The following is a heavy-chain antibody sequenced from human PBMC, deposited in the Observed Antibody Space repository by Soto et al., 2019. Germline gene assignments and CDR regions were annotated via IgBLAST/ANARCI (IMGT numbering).Heavy chain of an antibody. Sequence: ASVKVSCKASGYTFTTYYLHWVRQAPGQDLEWMGWINPNSGMTNSAQKFQGRVTMTRDTSITTAYLQMNSLNIEDSAVYYCSGAESPDTAYFSLYWGQGTPVTVSS. D-gene: IGHD1-26*01. V-gene: IGHV1-2*02. CDR1: GYTFTTYY. CDR2: INPNSGMT. J-gene: IGHJ4*02. CDR3: SGAESPDTAYFSLY.